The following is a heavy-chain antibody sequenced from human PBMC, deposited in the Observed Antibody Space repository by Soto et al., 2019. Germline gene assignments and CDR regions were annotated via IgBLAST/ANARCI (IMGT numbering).Heavy chain of an antibody. CDR1: GFTVSSNY. D-gene: IGHD4-17*01. Sequence: GSLSLSCAASGFTVSSNYMSGVRQAPEKGLVWVARIYSDGSATTYADSVKGRFTISRDNSKNTLYLQMNSLRADDTAVYYCARGNYGGFDYWGQGTLVTVSS. CDR3: ARGNYGGFDY. J-gene: IGHJ4*02. V-gene: IGHV3-74*03. CDR2: IYSDGSAT.